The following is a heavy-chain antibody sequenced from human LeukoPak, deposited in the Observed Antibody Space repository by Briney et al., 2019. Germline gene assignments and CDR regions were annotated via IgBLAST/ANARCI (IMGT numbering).Heavy chain of an antibody. J-gene: IGHJ4*02. V-gene: IGHV3-7*01. CDR1: GFTFSSYG. Sequence: PGRSLRLSCAASGFTFSSYGMHWVRQAPGKGLEWVANIKQDGSEKYYVDSVKGRFTISRDNAKNSLYLQMNSLRAEDTAVYYCASSVVAGYWGQGTLVTVSS. CDR3: ASSVVAGY. D-gene: IGHD6-19*01. CDR2: IKQDGSEK.